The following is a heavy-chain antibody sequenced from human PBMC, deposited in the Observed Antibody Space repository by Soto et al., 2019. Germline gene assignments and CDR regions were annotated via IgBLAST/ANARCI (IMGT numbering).Heavy chain of an antibody. D-gene: IGHD3-3*01. J-gene: IGHJ5*02. Sequence: QSGGSLRLSCAASGFTFSTYWMNWVRQAPGKGLVWVSLINPDGRTTTYADSVKGRFTISRDNSKNTLYLQMNSLRAEDTAVYYCAREIRITIFGVVTQGGRFDPWGQGTLVTVSS. CDR1: GFTFSTYW. CDR3: AREIRITIFGVVTQGGRFDP. CDR2: INPDGRTT. V-gene: IGHV3-74*01.